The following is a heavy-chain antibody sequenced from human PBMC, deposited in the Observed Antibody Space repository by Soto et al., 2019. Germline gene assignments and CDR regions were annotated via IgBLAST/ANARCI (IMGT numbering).Heavy chain of an antibody. J-gene: IGHJ4*02. CDR2: INSDESDT. D-gene: IGHD2-15*01. Sequence: PGGSLRLSCAASGFTFSNYWMHWVRQAPGKGLVWVSRINSDESDTTYADSVKGRFTISRDNAKNTLFLQMNSLRAEDTAVYYCARESEAFGRRYFDYWGQGTPVTVSS. V-gene: IGHV3-74*01. CDR3: ARESEAFGRRYFDY. CDR1: GFTFSNYW.